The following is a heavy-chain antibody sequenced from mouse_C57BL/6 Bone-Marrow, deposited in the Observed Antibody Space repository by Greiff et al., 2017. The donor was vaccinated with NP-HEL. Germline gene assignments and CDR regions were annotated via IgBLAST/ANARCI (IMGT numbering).Heavy chain of an antibody. J-gene: IGHJ3*01. D-gene: IGHD2-1*01. CDR1: GYTFTSYG. CDR2: IYPRSGNP. CDR3: ARWHIYYGNSVFAY. V-gene: IGHV1-81*01. Sequence: QVHVKQSGAELVRPGASVKLSCKASGYTFTSYGISWVKQRTGPGLEWIGEIYPRSGNPYYTEKFKGQATLTAAKSSSTAYMELRILTSEDSAVYFGARWHIYYGNSVFAYWGQGTLVTVSA.